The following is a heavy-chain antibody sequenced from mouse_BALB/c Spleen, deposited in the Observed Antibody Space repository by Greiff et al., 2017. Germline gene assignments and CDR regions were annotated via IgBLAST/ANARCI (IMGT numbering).Heavy chain of an antibody. Sequence: VQLQQSGPGLVAPSQSLSITCTVSGFSLTSYGVHWVRQPPGKGLEWLGVIWAGGSTNYNSALMSRLSISKDNSKSQVFLKMNSLQTDDTAMYYWATLTTVVARGFAYWGQGTLVTVSA. CDR3: ATLTTVVARGFAY. CDR1: GFSLTSYG. CDR2: IWAGGST. J-gene: IGHJ3*01. D-gene: IGHD1-1*01. V-gene: IGHV2-9*02.